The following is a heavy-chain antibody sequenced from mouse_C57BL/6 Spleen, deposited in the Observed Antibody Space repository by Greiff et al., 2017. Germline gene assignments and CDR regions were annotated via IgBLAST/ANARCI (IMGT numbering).Heavy chain of an antibody. Sequence: EVQLQQSGPELVKPGASVKISCKASGYTFTDYYMNWVKQSHGKGLEWIGDINPNNGGTSYNQKFKGKATLTVDKSSSTAYMELRSLTSEDSAVYYCAGVLFDYWGQGTTLTVSS. CDR3: AGVLFDY. CDR1: GYTFTDYY. V-gene: IGHV1-26*01. J-gene: IGHJ2*01. CDR2: INPNNGGT.